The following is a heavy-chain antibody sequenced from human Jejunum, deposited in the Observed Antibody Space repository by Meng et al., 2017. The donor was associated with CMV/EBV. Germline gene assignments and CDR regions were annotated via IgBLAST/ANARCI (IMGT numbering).Heavy chain of an antibody. J-gene: IGHJ4*02. D-gene: IGHD6-19*01. V-gene: IGHV5-51*01. CDR1: GSTFPTPW. Sequence: GSGSTFPTPWIAWVRQMPGKGLEWMGIIYPGDSNIRYSPSFQGQVTISADKSINTAYLQWNSLKASDTAIYYCARLIPQWLGLDYWGQGTPVTVSS. CDR2: IYPGDSNI. CDR3: ARLIPQWLGLDY.